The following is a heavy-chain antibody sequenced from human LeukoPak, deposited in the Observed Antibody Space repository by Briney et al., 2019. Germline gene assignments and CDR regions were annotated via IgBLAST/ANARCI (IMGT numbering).Heavy chain of an antibody. J-gene: IGHJ6*04. CDR2: ISSSGSTI. Sequence: PGGSLRLSCAASGFTFSSYEMNWVRQAPGKGLEWVSYISSSGSTIYYADSVKGRFTISRDNAKNSLYLQMNSLRAEDTAVYYCARDPGREDFYGMDVWGKGTTVTVSS. D-gene: IGHD1-26*01. CDR1: GFTFSSYE. V-gene: IGHV3-48*03. CDR3: ARDPGREDFYGMDV.